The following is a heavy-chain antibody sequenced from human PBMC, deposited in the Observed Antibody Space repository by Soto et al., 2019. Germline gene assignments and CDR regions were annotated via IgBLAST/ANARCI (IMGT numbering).Heavy chain of an antibody. CDR1: GYTFTTFW. D-gene: IGHD2-2*01. V-gene: IGHV5-10-1*01. CDR3: ARIYCTTTTCDSWFVP. Sequence: GESLKISCTGFGYTFTTFWISWVRQMPGKGLEWMGRIDPGDTYATYSPAFQGHVTISADKATSTAYLQWSSLKASDTAMYFCARIYCTTTTCDSWFVPGGQGTLVTVS. CDR2: IDPGDTYA. J-gene: IGHJ5*02.